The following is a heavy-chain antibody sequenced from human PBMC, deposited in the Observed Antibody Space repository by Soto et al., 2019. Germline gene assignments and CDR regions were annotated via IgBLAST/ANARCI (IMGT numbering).Heavy chain of an antibody. Sequence: QVQLVESGGGVVQPGRALRRSCAASGFTFSSYAMHWVRQAPGKGLEWVAVISYDGSNKYYADSVKGRFTISRDNSKNTLYLHMNSLRAEDTAVYYCARDRHSSGYYSVFDYWGQGTLVTVSS. CDR3: ARDRHSSGYYSVFDY. V-gene: IGHV3-30-3*01. D-gene: IGHD3-22*01. J-gene: IGHJ4*02. CDR1: GFTFSSYA. CDR2: ISYDGSNK.